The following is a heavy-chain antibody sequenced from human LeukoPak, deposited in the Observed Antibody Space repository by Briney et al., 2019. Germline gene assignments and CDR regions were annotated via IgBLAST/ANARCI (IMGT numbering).Heavy chain of an antibody. CDR3: ARGPPLKYCSNTNCKPTFDP. CDR2: INPNSGGT. V-gene: IGHV1-2*06. J-gene: IGHJ5*02. Sequence: ASVKVSCKASEYTLTGYYMQWVRQAPGQGLEWMGRINPNSGGTNYAQQFQGRVTMTRDTSISTAYMELSRLRSDDTAVYYCARGPPLKYCSNTNCKPTFDPWGQGTLVTVSS. D-gene: IGHD2-2*01. CDR1: EYTLTGYY.